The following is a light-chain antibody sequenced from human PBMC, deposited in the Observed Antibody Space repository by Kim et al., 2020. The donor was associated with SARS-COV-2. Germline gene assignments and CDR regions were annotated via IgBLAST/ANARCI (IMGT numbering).Light chain of an antibody. CDR1: SSDVGGYNY. Sequence: QSALTQPPSPSGSPGQSVTISCTGTSSDVGGYNYVSWYQQHPGKAPKLMIYEVSKRPSGVPDRFSGSKSGNTASLTVSGLQAEDEADYYCSSYAGSNNYVFGTGTKVPV. J-gene: IGLJ1*01. CDR3: SSYAGSNNYV. CDR2: EVS. V-gene: IGLV2-8*01.